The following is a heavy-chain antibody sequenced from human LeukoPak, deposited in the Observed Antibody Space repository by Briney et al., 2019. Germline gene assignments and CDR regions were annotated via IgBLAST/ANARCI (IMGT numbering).Heavy chain of an antibody. Sequence: GGSLRLSCAASGFTFSSYGMSWVRQAPGKGLEWVSYISSGSNTIYYADSVKGRFTISRDNAKNSLYLQMNSLRAEDTAVYYCARDAFDIWGQGTMVTVSS. CDR3: ARDAFDI. CDR2: ISSGSNTI. V-gene: IGHV3-48*03. J-gene: IGHJ3*02. CDR1: GFTFSSYG.